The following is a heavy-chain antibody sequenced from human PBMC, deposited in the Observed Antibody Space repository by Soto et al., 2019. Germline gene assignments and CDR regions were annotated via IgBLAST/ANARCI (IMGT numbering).Heavy chain of an antibody. D-gene: IGHD6-13*01. CDR2: MNTNSDDT. V-gene: IGHV1-8*01. J-gene: IGHJ6*02. CDR3: AREWSAAGHFYGMDV. Sequence: GASVKVSCKTSGYTFTSYDINWVRQAPGQGLEWVGWMNTNSDDTRSAQKFRSRLTLTRDKSMRAVYMKLSNLRPDDSAVYYCAREWSAAGHFYGMDVWGQGTTVTVSS. CDR1: GYTFTSYD.